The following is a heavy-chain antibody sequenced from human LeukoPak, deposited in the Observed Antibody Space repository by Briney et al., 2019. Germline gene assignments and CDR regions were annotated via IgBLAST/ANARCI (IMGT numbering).Heavy chain of an antibody. CDR3: ARDSASTGYMNAFDI. CDR1: GGSISSSSYY. CDR2: IYYSGST. Sequence: PSETLSLTCTVSGGSISSSSYYWGWIRQPPGKGLEWIGSIYYSGSTYYNPSLKSRVTISVDTSKNQFSLKLRSVTAADTAVYYCARDSASTGYMNAFDIWGQGTMVTVSS. V-gene: IGHV4-39*07. J-gene: IGHJ3*02. D-gene: IGHD3-22*01.